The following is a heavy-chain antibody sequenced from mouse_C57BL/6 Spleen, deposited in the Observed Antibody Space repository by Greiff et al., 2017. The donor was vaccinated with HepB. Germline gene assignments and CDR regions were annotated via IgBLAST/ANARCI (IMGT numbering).Heavy chain of an antibody. CDR1: GYTFTDYE. J-gene: IGHJ3*01. Sequence: LQESGAELVRPGASVTLSCKASGYTFTDYEMHWVKQTPVHGLEWIGAIDPETGGTAYNQKFKGKAILTADKSSSTAYMELRSLTSEDSAVYYCTRFSRGTWFAYWGQGTLVTVSA. CDR3: TRFSRGTWFAY. V-gene: IGHV1-15*01. CDR2: IDPETGGT. D-gene: IGHD3-3*01.